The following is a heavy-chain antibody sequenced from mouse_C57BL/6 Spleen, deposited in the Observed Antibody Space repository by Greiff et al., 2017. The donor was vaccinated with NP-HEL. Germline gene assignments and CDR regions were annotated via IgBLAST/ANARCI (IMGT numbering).Heavy chain of an antibody. CDR3: ATYSSYAMDY. CDR2: INPSNGGT. V-gene: IGHV1-53*01. J-gene: IGHJ4*01. Sequence: QVQLQQPGTELVKPGASVKLSCKASGYTFTSYWMHWVKQRPGQGLEWIGNINPSNGGTNYNEKFKSKATLTVDKSSSVAYMQLSIRTSEDSAVYYGATYSSYAMDYWGQGTSVTVSS. CDR1: GYTFTSYW. D-gene: IGHD2-12*01.